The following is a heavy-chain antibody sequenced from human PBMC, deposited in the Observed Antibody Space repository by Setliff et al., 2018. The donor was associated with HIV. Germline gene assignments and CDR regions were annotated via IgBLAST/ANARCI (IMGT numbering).Heavy chain of an antibody. Sequence: SETLSLTCDVSGFSITDGFYWAWIRQSPGKGLEWIGSINHSGSTYCTPSLKSRVTMSVGTSKNHFSLKLSSVTAADTAMYFCARQPPLSVLQVWFDDYWGQGTLVTVSS. V-gene: IGHV4-38-2*01. CDR3: ARQPPLSVLQVWFDDY. CDR2: INHSGST. J-gene: IGHJ4*02. D-gene: IGHD3-10*01. CDR1: GFSITDGFY.